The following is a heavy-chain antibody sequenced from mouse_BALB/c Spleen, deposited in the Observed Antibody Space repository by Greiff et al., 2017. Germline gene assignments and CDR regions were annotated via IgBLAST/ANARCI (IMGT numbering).Heavy chain of an antibody. CDR1: GYTFTSYW. V-gene: IGHV1-87*01. Sequence: QVQLQQSGAELARPGASVKLSCKASGYTFTSYWMQWVKQRPGQGLEWIGAIYPGDGDTRYTQKFKGKATLTADKSSSKAYMQLSSLASEDSAVYYCARSYDGYYDYWGQGTTLTVSS. D-gene: IGHD2-3*01. J-gene: IGHJ2*01. CDR3: ARSYDGYYDY. CDR2: IYPGDGDT.